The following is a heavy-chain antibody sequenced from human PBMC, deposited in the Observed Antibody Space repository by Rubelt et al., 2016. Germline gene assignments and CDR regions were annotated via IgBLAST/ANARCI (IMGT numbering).Heavy chain of an antibody. J-gene: IGHJ4*02. CDR2: LSNSGATT. D-gene: IGHD3-22*01. CDR3: AKDEYAGYYDSSGYTPSYYFDY. Sequence: KGLEWVSALSNSGATTYYADSVKGRFTISRDNSKSSLYLQINSLRAEDTAVYYCAKDEYAGYYDSSGYTPSYYFDYWGQGTLVTVSS. V-gene: IGHV3-23*01.